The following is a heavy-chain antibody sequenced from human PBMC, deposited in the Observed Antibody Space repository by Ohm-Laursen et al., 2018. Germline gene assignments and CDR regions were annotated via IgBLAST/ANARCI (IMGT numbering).Heavy chain of an antibody. V-gene: IGHV4-59*07. CDR3: ARGGYGDQQGYFDY. CDR1: GDSINSSY. J-gene: IGHJ4*02. D-gene: IGHD4-17*01. Sequence: SDTLSLTCTVSGDSINSSYWSWIRQPPGRGLEWIGEINHSRSTKYNSSLKSRVTISVDTSKIQLSLRLSSVTAADTAVYYCARGGYGDQQGYFDYWGQGTLVTVSS. CDR2: INHSRST.